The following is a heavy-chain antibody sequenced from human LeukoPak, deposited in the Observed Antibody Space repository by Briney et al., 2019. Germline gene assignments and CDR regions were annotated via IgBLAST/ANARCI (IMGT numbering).Heavy chain of an antibody. CDR2: IYHSGST. CDR3: ARQGDSDRPLRYYYGMDV. CDR1: GGSISSSNW. Sequence: SGTLSLTCAVSGGSISSSNWWSWVRQPPGKGLEWIGEIYHSGSTNYNPSLKSRVTISVDKSKNQFSLKLSSVTAADTAVYYCARQGDSDRPLRYYYGMDVWGKGTTVTVSS. J-gene: IGHJ6*04. D-gene: IGHD4-17*01. V-gene: IGHV4-4*02.